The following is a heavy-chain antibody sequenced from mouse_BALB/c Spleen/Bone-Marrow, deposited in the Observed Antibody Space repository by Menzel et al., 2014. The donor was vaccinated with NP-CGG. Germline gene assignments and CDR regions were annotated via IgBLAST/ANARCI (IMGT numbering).Heavy chain of an antibody. V-gene: IGHV5-17*02. CDR2: ISSGSSTV. CDR3: ARSRGNFEDFDY. Sequence: EVQGVESGGGLVQPGGSRKLSCAASGFTFSSFGMHWVRQAPEKGLEWVAYISSGSSTVFYADTVKGRFTVSRDNPKNTLFLQMSSLRSEDTAMYYCARSRGNFEDFDYWGQGTTPTVSS. J-gene: IGHJ2*01. CDR1: GFTFSSFG. D-gene: IGHD2-1*01.